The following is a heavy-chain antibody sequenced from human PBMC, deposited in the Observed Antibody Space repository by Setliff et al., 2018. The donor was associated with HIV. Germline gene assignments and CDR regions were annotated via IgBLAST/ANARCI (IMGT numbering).Heavy chain of an antibody. CDR1: GFTFSSYE. CDR2: ISRSGNTI. CDR3: ARLLRGGGDYFDY. Sequence: GGSLRLSCAASGFTFSSYEMTWVRQAPGKGLEWVSYISRSGNTIYYADSVKGRFTISRDNAKNSLFLQMNSLRAEYTAIYYCARLLRGGGDYFDYWGQGTLVTVSS. J-gene: IGHJ4*02. V-gene: IGHV3-48*03. D-gene: IGHD3-10*01.